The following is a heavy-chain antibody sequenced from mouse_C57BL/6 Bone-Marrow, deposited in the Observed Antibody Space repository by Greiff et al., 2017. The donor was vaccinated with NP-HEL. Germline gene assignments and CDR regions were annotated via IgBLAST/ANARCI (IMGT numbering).Heavy chain of an antibody. D-gene: IGHD1-1*01. CDR1: GYTFTSYD. CDR3: ARKGFITTGVGYFDY. V-gene: IGHV1-85*01. Sequence: VQLQQSGPELVKPGASVKLSCKASGYTFTSYDINWVKQRPGQGLEWIGWIYPRDGSTKYNEKFKGKATLTVDTSSSTAYMELHSLTSEDSAVYFCARKGFITTGVGYFDYWGKGTTLTVSS. J-gene: IGHJ2*01. CDR2: IYPRDGST.